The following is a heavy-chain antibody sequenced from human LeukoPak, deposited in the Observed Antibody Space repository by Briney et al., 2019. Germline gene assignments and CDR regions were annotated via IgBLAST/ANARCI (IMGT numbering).Heavy chain of an antibody. CDR2: IYYSGTT. D-gene: IGHD3-10*01. J-gene: IGHJ4*02. Sequence: PSETLSLTCAVSGGSVSGHYWDWIRQPPGKGLEWIGYIYYSGTTSYNPSLKTRVTISIDTSKNQFSLKLSSVTAADTAVYYCARVLRPMASQYYFDYWGQGTLVTVSS. CDR1: GGSVSGHY. CDR3: ARVLRPMASQYYFDY. V-gene: IGHV4-59*02.